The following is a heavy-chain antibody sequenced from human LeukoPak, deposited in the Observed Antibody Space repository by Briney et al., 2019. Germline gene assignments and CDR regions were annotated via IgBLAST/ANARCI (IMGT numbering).Heavy chain of an antibody. CDR1: GYSFTSYD. J-gene: IGHJ2*01. CDR2: MNPNSGNT. CDR3: ARFGDPYWYFDL. Sequence: ASVKVSCKVFGYSFTSYDMNWVRQATGQGLEWMGWMNPNSGNTVYAQKFQGRVTMTRNTSISTAYMELNSLKSEDTAVYYCARFGDPYWYFDLWGRGTLVTVSS. V-gene: IGHV1-8*01. D-gene: IGHD3-10*01.